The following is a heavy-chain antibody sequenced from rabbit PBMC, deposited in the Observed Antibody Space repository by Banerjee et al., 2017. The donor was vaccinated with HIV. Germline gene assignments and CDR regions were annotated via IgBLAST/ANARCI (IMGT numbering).Heavy chain of an antibody. J-gene: IGHJ6*01. CDR3: ARKLSL. CDR2: IDAGSGGS. CDR1: GFDLSTYYY. V-gene: IGHV1S40*01. D-gene: IGHD7-1*01. Sequence: QSLEESGGDLVKPEGSLTLTCTASGFDLSTYYYMCWVRQAPGKGLEWIACIDAGSGGSYYASWAKGRFTISKASSTTVTLQMTGLTAADTATYFCARKLSLWGPGTLVTVS.